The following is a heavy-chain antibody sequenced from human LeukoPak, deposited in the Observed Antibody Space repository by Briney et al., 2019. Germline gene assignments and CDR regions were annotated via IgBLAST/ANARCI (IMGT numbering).Heavy chain of an antibody. J-gene: IGHJ4*02. CDR2: INWNGGST. Sequence: GGSLRLSCAASGFTFDDYGMSWVRQAPGKGLEWVSGINWNGGSTGYADSVKGRFTISRDNSKSTLFLQMNSLRAEDTAVYYCAKMARYNYVGVYYFDYWGQGTLVTVSS. CDR3: AKMARYNYVGVYYFDY. D-gene: IGHD3-10*02. CDR1: GFTFDDYG. V-gene: IGHV3-20*04.